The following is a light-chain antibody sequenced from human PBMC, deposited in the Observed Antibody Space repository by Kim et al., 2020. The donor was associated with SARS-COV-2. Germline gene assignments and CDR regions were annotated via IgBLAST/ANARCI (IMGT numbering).Light chain of an antibody. CDR1: QSVINY. J-gene: IGKJ5*01. Sequence: DIQMTQSPSSLSASVRDRVTITCRASQSVINYLSWYQQKPGKAPKLLIYAASSLQSGVPSRFTGSGSGTDFTLTISSLQPEDFATYYCQQSYSTTITFGQGTRLEIK. V-gene: IGKV1-39*01. CDR3: QQSYSTTIT. CDR2: AAS.